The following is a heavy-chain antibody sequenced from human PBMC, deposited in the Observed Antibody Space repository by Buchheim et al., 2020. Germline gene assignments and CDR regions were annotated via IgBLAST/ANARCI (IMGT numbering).Heavy chain of an antibody. CDR2: INPNSGGT. CDR3: AREGPGRGWWFDP. J-gene: IGHJ5*02. V-gene: IGHV1-2*02. Sequence: QVQLVQSGAEVKKPGASVKVSCEASGYTFSSYDINWVRQATGQGLEWMGWINPNSGGTNYAQKFQGRVTMTRDTSISTAYMELSRLRSDDTAVYYCAREGPGRGWWFDPWGQGTL. CDR1: GYTFSSYD. D-gene: IGHD3-10*01.